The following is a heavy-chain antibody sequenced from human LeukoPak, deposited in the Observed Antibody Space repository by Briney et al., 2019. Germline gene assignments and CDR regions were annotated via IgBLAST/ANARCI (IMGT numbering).Heavy chain of an antibody. D-gene: IGHD1-1*01. CDR1: GYTFTSYG. Sequence: ASVKVSCKASGYTFTSYGISWVRQAPGQGLEWMGGIIPIFGTANYAQKFQGRVTITADESTSTAYMELSSLRSEDTAVYYCARDGRYAAFDIWGQGTMVTVSS. J-gene: IGHJ3*02. CDR2: IIPIFGTA. CDR3: ARDGRYAAFDI. V-gene: IGHV1-69*13.